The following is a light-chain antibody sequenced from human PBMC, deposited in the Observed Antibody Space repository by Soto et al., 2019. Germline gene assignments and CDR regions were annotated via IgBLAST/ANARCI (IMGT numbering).Light chain of an antibody. J-gene: IGKJ1*01. V-gene: IGKV3-15*01. CDR2: VAS. Sequence: EIVMTQSPATLSVSPGERATLSCRASQSVSSNLAWYQQKPGQAPRLLIYVASTRATVIPARFSGSGSGTEFTLTISSLQSEDFAVYYCQQYNNWPPTFGQGTKVEIK. CDR3: QQYNNWPPT. CDR1: QSVSSN.